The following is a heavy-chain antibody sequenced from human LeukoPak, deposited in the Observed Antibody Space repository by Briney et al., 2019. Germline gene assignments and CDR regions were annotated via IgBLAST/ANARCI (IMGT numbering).Heavy chain of an antibody. Sequence: GGSLRLSCAASGFTFSSYGMHWVRQAPGKGLEWVAFIRYDGSSKYYADSVKGRFTISRDNSKNTLYLQMNSLRAEDTAVYYCARERERFFNLWGQGTLVTVSS. CDR1: GFTFSSYG. J-gene: IGHJ5*02. V-gene: IGHV3-30*02. CDR3: ARERERFFNL. D-gene: IGHD3-3*01. CDR2: IRYDGSSK.